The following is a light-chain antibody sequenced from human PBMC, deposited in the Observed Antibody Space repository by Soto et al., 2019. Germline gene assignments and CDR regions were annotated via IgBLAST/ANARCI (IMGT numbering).Light chain of an antibody. CDR2: EAS. V-gene: IGKV1-39*01. Sequence: DIQMTQVPSSLSASVGDRVTLACRASQNIHDYLNWYQQKPGKAPKLLIYEASNLQSGVSSRFSGSGSGTDCTLTIISLQPDDFATYYCQQSYSPFTVGPGTKVDLK. CDR3: QQSYSPFT. CDR1: QNIHDY. J-gene: IGKJ3*01.